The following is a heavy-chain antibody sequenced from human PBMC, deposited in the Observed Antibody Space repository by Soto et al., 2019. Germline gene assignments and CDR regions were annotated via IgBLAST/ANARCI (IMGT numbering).Heavy chain of an antibody. CDR3: ASWTPLRYSGRYLPYYYCGMDV. CDR2: FNVGNVNT. CDR1: GYTVTSYA. Sequence: APGKVCCNASGYTVTSYATHWDHHAPGQRLERMGWFNVGNVNTKDSQKFQGRVNITRDSAASTAYMELSSLRSEDPAVYYCASWTPLRYSGRYLPYYYCGMDVW. D-gene: IGHD1-26*01. V-gene: IGHV1-3*01. J-gene: IGHJ6*01.